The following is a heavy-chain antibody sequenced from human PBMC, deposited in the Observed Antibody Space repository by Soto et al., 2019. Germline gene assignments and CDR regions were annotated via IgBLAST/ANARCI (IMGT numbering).Heavy chain of an antibody. CDR3: ARAAGGVNSGWYGEFDY. D-gene: IGHD6-19*01. J-gene: IGHJ4*02. V-gene: IGHV3-74*01. CDR1: GFTFSSYW. Sequence: EVQLVESGGGLVQPGGSLRLSCAASGFTFSSYWMHWVRQAPGKGLVWVSRINSDGSSTSYADSVTGRFTISRDNAKNTLYLQMNSLRAEDTAVYYCARAAGGVNSGWYGEFDYWGQGTLVTVSS. CDR2: INSDGSST.